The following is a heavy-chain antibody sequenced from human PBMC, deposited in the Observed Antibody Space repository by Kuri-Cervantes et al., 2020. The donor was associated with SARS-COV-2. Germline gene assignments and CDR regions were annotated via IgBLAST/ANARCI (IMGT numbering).Heavy chain of an antibody. V-gene: IGHV4-39*01. Sequence: SETLSLTCTVSGYSISSSYYWGWIRQPPGKGLEWIGSIYYSGSTYYNPSLKSRVTISVDTSKNQFSLKLSSVTAADTAVYYCARHEGVPAAFRLNWFDPWGQGTLVTVSS. D-gene: IGHD2-2*01. CDR2: IYYSGST. CDR1: GYSISSSYY. J-gene: IGHJ5*02. CDR3: ARHEGVPAAFRLNWFDP.